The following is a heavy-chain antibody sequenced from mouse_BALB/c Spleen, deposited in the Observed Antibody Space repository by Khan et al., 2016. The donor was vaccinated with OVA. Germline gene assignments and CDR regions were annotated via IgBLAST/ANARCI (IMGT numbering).Heavy chain of an antibody. V-gene: IGHV5-6*01. D-gene: IGHD1-1*01. CDR2: ISTGGHYT. Sequence: EVELVESGGDLVEPGGSLKLSCAASGFTFSTYGMSWVRQTPDKRLEWVATISTGGHYTYYPARVWGRFTISRDNAKNTLYLQMTSLKSEDTAMLYCARLAYYYDSKGFAYWGQGTLVTVSA. J-gene: IGHJ3*01. CDR1: GFTFSTYG. CDR3: ARLAYYYDSKGFAY.